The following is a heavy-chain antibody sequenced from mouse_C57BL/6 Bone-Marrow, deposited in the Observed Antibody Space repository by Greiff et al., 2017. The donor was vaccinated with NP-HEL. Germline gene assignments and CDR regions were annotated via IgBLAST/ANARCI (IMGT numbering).Heavy chain of an antibody. CDR2: IDPENGDT. J-gene: IGHJ3*01. CDR3: TTGGDGYSWFAY. Sequence: EVMLVESGAELVRPGASVKLSCTASGFNIKDDYMHWVKQRPEQGLEWIGWIDPENGDTEYASKFQGKATITADTSSNTAYLQLSSLTSEDTAVYYCTTGGDGYSWFAYWGQGTLVTVSA. D-gene: IGHD2-3*01. V-gene: IGHV14-4*01. CDR1: GFNIKDDY.